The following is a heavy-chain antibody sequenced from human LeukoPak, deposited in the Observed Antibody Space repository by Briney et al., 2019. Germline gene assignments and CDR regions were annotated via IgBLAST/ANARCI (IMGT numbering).Heavy chain of an antibody. CDR2: IRSKIYGGTP. CDR3: TRDQTPYY. J-gene: IGHJ4*02. CDR1: GFTFGDYA. Sequence: GRSLRLSCTASGFTFGDYAMTWVRQAPGKGLEWVGFIRSKIYGGTPEYAATVKGRFTISRDDSKGIAYLQMDSLKTEDTAVYYCTRDQTPYYWGQGTLVTVSS. V-gene: IGHV3-49*04.